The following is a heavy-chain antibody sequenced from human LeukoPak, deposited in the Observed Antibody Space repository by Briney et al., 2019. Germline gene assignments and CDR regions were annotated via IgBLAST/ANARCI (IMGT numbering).Heavy chain of an antibody. CDR1: GFTFSSYW. J-gene: IGHJ4*02. CDR3: ARARYCSGGSCYFDY. D-gene: IGHD2-15*01. CDR2: INQDESET. V-gene: IGHV3-7*05. Sequence: GGSLRLSCAVSGFTFSSYWMSWVRQAAGKGLEGVANINQDESETYYEDSVKGRCTISRDSAKNSLYLQMNSLRAEDTAVYYCARARYCSGGSCYFDYWGQGTLVTVSS.